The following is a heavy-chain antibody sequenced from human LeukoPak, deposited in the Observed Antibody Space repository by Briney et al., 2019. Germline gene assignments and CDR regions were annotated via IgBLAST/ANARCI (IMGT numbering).Heavy chain of an antibody. CDR2: IRSSCSTR. V-gene: IGHV3-48*03. CDR1: GFTFSSYE. J-gene: IGHJ6*04. Sequence: GGPLRLSCASSGFTFSSYEMNLVRKAPGKGLGWGSYIRSSCSTRYYADSVKRVFTTSSDNANTSLSLQSSSLGAETTASYYCAELGITMIGGVWGKGTTVTISS. CDR3: AELGITMIGGV. D-gene: IGHD3-10*02.